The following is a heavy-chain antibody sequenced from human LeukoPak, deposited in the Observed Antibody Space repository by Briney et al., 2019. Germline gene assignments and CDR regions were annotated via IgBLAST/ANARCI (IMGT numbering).Heavy chain of an antibody. CDR2: ISGSGGST. Sequence: GGSLRLSCAASGFTFSSYAMSWVRQAPGKGLEWVSAISGSGGSTYYADSVKGRFTISRDNAKNSLYLQMNSLRAEDTAVYYCARVRLQWLVQNYFDYWGQGTLVTVSS. CDR3: ARVRLQWLVQNYFDY. D-gene: IGHD6-19*01. CDR1: GFTFSSYA. J-gene: IGHJ4*02. V-gene: IGHV3-23*01.